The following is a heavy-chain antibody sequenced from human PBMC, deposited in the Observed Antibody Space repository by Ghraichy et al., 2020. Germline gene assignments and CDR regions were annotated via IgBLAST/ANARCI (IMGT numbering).Heavy chain of an antibody. Sequence: GSLRLSCTASGFTFSDYYISWIRQAPGKGLEWVSYISSGGRVIDYADSVKGRFTISRDNAHNSLFLQMNSLGPEDTAVYYCARGVTSYDILTAHYVDYWGQGILVSVAS. CDR3: ARGVTSYDILTAHYVDY. J-gene: IGHJ4*02. CDR1: GFTFSDYY. CDR2: ISSGGRVI. V-gene: IGHV3-11*01. D-gene: IGHD3-9*01.